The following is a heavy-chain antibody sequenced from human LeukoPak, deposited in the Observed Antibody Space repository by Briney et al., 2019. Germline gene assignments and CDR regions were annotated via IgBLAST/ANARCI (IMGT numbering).Heavy chain of an antibody. CDR1: GFTFSDSG. D-gene: IGHD6-13*01. CDR2: ISYDGGKK. V-gene: IGHV3-30*18. Sequence: PGGSLRLSCAASGFTFSDSGMHWVRQAPGKGLEWVAVISYDGGKKYYADSAKGRFTISRDNSKNTLYLEMNSLRAEDTAVYYCAKDPTKAGVLYYFDYWGQGTLVTVSS. CDR3: AKDPTKAGVLYYFDY. J-gene: IGHJ4*02.